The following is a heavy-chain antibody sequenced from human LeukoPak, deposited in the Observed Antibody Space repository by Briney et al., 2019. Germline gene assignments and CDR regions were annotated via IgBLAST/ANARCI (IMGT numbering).Heavy chain of an antibody. Sequence: KPSETLSLTCAVYGGSFSGYSWSWIRQPPGKGLEWIGEINHSEGTNYNPSLKSRVTISVDTSKNQFSLKLSSVTAADTAVYYCARAPSHYGVDVWGQGTTVTVSS. J-gene: IGHJ6*02. CDR1: GGSFSGYS. CDR3: ARAPSHYGVDV. V-gene: IGHV4-34*01. CDR2: INHSEGT.